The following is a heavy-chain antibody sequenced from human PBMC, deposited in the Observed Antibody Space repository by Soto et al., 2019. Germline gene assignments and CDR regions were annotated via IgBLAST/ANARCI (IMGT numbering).Heavy chain of an antibody. Sequence: EVQLLESGGGLVQPGGSLRLSCAASGFTFSSYAMNWVRQAPGKGLEWVSAISGGGGSTYYADSVKGRFTISRDNPKNTLYLQMNSLRAEDTALYYCAKPGCSSTSCYTDYWGQGTLVTVSS. J-gene: IGHJ4*02. CDR2: ISGGGGST. V-gene: IGHV3-23*01. D-gene: IGHD2-2*02. CDR1: GFTFSSYA. CDR3: AKPGCSSTSCYTDY.